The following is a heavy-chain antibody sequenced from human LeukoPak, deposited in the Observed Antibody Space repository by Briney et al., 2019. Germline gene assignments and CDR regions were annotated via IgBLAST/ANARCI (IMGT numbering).Heavy chain of an antibody. CDR1: GFTVSSNY. CDR3: ARDHLFGYCSGGSCYPGMDV. CDR2: IYSGDST. V-gene: IGHV3-53*01. Sequence: PGGSLRLSCVASGFTVSSNYMSWVRQAPGKGLEWVSVIYSGDSTYYADSVKGRFSISKDIYKNTLFLQMNSLRAEDTAVYYCARDHLFGYCSGGSCYPGMDVWGQGTTVTVSS. D-gene: IGHD2-15*01. J-gene: IGHJ6*02.